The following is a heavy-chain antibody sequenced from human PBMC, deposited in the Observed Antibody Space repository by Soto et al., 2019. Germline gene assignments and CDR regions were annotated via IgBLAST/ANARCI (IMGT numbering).Heavy chain of an antibody. CDR2: ISAYNGNT. V-gene: IGHV1-18*01. J-gene: IGHJ4*02. D-gene: IGHD3-10*01. CDR3: ARDEFPYYYGSGSYLLDY. Sequence: ASVKVSCKASGYTFTTYGISWVRQAPGQGLEWMGWISAYNGNTNYAQKLQGRVTMTTDTSTSTAYMELRSLRSDDTAVYYCARDEFPYYYGSGSYLLDYWAQGTLVTGSS. CDR1: GYTFTTYG.